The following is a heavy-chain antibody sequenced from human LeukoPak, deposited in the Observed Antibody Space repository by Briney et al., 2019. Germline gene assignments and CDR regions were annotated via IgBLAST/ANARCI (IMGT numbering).Heavy chain of an antibody. J-gene: IGHJ4*02. V-gene: IGHV3-23*01. CDR3: AKDGAWLRFDD. Sequence: PGGSLRLSCAASGFTFSSSAMSWVRQAPGKGLEWVSNISGSGSGGSTYYADSVKGRFTISRDNSKNTLYLQMNNLRAEDTAVYYCAKDGAWLRFDDWGQGILVTVSS. D-gene: IGHD5-12*01. CDR2: ISGSGSGGST. CDR1: GFTFSSSA.